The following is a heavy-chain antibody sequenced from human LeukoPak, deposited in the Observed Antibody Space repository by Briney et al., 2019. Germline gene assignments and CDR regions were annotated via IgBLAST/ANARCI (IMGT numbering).Heavy chain of an antibody. J-gene: IGHJ4*02. D-gene: IGHD3-16*01. V-gene: IGHV1-8*01. CDR2: MNPNSGNT. CDR1: GYTFTSYD. CDR3: ARAARLGDNPHFDY. Sequence: VASVKVSCKASGYTFTSYDINWVRQATGQGLEWMGWMNPNSGNTGYAQKFQGRVTMTRNTSISTAYMELSSLRSEDTAVYYCARAARLGDNPHFDYWGQGTLVTVPS.